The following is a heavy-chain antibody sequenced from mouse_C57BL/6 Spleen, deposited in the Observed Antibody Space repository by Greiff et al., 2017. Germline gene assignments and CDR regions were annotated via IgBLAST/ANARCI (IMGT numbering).Heavy chain of an antibody. CDR1: GYTFTTYP. V-gene: IGHV1-47*01. Sequence: QVHVKQSGAELVKPGASVKMSCTASGYTFTTYPTEWMKQNHGKSLEWIGNFHPYNDDTKYNEKFKGKATLTVEKSSSTVYFELSRLTSDDSAVYYCARGAIYLGGFDYWGQGTTLTVSS. CDR2: FHPYNDDT. D-gene: IGHD2-1*01. J-gene: IGHJ2*01. CDR3: ARGAIYLGGFDY.